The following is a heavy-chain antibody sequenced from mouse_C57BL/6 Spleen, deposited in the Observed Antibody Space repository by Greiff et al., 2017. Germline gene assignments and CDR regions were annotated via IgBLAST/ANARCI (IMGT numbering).Heavy chain of an antibody. V-gene: IGHV1-26*01. CDR2: INPHNGGT. D-gene: IGHD1-1*01. J-gene: IGHJ3*01. Sequence: EVQLQQSGPELVKPGASVKISCKASGYTFTDYYMNWVKQSHGKSLEWIGDINPHNGGTSYNQKFKGKATLTVDKSSSTAYMELRSLTSEDSAVYYCARYGGTGFAYWGQGTLVTVSA. CDR1: GYTFTDYY. CDR3: ARYGGTGFAY.